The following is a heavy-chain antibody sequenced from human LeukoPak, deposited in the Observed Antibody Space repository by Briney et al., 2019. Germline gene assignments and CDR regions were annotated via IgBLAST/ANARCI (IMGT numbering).Heavy chain of an antibody. V-gene: IGHV3-23*01. Sequence: QSGGSLRLSCAASGFTFDDYAMHWVRQAPGKGLEWVSAISGSGGSTYYADSVKGRFTISRDNSKNTLYLQMNSLRAEDTAVYYCAKNPRSSPRGNWFDPWGQGTLVTVSS. CDR2: ISGSGGST. J-gene: IGHJ5*02. D-gene: IGHD2-2*01. CDR1: GFTFDDYA. CDR3: AKNPRSSPRGNWFDP.